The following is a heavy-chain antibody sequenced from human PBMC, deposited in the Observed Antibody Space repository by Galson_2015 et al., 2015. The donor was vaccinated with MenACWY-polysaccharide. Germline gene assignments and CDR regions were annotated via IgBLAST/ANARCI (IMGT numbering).Heavy chain of an antibody. CDR3: ARRGAATAYWYFDL. J-gene: IGHJ2*01. Sequence: QSGAEVTRPGESLQISCKGSGYTFTRYWLGWVRQMPGKGLEWMGIIYPGDSDTRYSPSFQGQVTISADKSISTAYLQWSSLKASDTAIYYCARRGAATAYWYFDLWGRGTQVIVSS. CDR1: GYTFTRYW. V-gene: IGHV5-51*03. CDR2: IYPGDSDT. D-gene: IGHD1-1*01.